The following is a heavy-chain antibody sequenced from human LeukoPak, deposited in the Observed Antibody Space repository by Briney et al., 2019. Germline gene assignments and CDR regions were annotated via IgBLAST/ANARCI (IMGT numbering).Heavy chain of an antibody. CDR1: GGSISSGGYS. CDR3: ASYCSGGSCYHDAFDI. V-gene: IGHV4-30-2*01. Sequence: SETLSLTCAVSGGSISSGGYSWSWIRQPPGKGLEWIGYIYHSGSTYYNPSLKSRVTISVDRSKNQFSLKLSSVTAADTAVYYCASYCSGGSCYHDAFDIWGQGTMVTVSS. J-gene: IGHJ3*02. CDR2: IYHSGST. D-gene: IGHD2-15*01.